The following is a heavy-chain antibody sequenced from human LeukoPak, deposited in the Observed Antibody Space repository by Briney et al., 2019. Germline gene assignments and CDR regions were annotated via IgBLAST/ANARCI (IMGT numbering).Heavy chain of an antibody. V-gene: IGHV3-23*01. CDR1: GFTFSSYG. Sequence: GGPLRLSCAASGFTFSSYGMSWVRQAPGKGLEWVSGISGSGGTTNYADSVKGRFTISRDNSKKTLYLQMNSLRAEDTAVYYCAKDLIYYYGSGSYFDYWGQGTLVTVSS. CDR2: ISGSGGTT. J-gene: IGHJ4*02. D-gene: IGHD3-10*01. CDR3: AKDLIYYYGSGSYFDY.